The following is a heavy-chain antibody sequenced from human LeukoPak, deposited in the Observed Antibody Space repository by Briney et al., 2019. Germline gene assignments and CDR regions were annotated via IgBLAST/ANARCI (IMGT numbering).Heavy chain of an antibody. D-gene: IGHD1-26*01. CDR1: GGSFSGYY. CDR3: ARGRGVGATGNFDY. CDR2: INHSGST. V-gene: IGHV4-34*01. J-gene: IGHJ4*02. Sequence: SETLSLTCAVYGGSFSGYYWSWIRQPPGKGLEWIGEINHSGSTTYNPSLKSRVTISVDTSKNQFSLKLSSVTAADTAVYYCARGRGVGATGNFDYWGQGTLVTVSS.